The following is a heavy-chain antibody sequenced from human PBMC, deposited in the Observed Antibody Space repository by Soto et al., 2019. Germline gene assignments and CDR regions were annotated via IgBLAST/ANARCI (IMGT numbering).Heavy chain of an antibody. D-gene: IGHD1-1*01. Sequence: QVQLQESGPGLGKPSGTLSLTCDVSGYSISSTYWWSWVRQSPLEGLEWIGEIYPTTGRANYNPSLRSRVTISADSSKNQFSLNLRSVTAADTAVYYCARHVGVTGTRGFDYWGQGIPVSVSS. CDR1: GYSISSTYW. CDR2: IYPTTGRA. V-gene: IGHV4-4*02. J-gene: IGHJ4*02. CDR3: ARHVGVTGTRGFDY.